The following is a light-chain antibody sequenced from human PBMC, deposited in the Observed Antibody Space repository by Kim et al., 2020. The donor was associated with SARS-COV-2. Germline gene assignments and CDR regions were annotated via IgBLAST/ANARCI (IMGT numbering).Light chain of an antibody. CDR1: SGHSSYA. CDR2: LNSDGSH. CDR3: QTWGTGTWV. V-gene: IGLV4-69*01. J-gene: IGLJ3*02. Sequence: SVKRTCSLSSGHSSYAIAWHQQQPEQGPRYLMNLNSDGSHGKGDGFPGRFSGSSSGAERYLAISSLQSEDEADYYCQTWGTGTWVFGGGTQLTVL.